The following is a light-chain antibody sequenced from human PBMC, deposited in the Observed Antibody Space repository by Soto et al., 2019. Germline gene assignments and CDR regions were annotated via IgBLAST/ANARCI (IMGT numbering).Light chain of an antibody. CDR1: SSDVGGYND. CDR2: DVS. CDR3: SSYTSSSTLV. Sequence: QSALTQPASVSGSPGQSITISCTGTSSDVGGYNDVSWYQQHPGKAPKLLIYDVSNRPSGVSNRFSGSKSGNTASLPISGLQAEDEADYYCSSYTSSSTLVFGGGTKLTVL. V-gene: IGLV2-14*01. J-gene: IGLJ2*01.